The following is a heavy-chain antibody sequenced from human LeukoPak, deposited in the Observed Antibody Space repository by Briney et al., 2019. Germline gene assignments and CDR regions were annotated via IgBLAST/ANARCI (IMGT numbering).Heavy chain of an antibody. CDR1: GGSISSYY. CDR2: IYYSGST. Sequence: KPSETLSLTCAVSGGSISSYYWSWIRQPPGKGLGWGGYIYYSGSTNYNPSLKSRVTISVDTSKNQFSLKLSSVTAADTAVYYCARGVPAAGTFYYGMDVWGQGTTVTVSS. J-gene: IGHJ6*02. D-gene: IGHD6-13*01. V-gene: IGHV4-59*01. CDR3: ARGVPAAGTFYYGMDV.